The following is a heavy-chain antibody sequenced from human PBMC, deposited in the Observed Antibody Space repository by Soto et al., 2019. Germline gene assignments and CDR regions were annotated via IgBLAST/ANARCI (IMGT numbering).Heavy chain of an antibody. Sequence: ASVKVSCKASGGTFSSYAISWVRQAPGQGLEWMGWINPNSGGTNYAQKFQGWVTMTGDTSISTAYMELSRLRSDDTAVYYCATPHYYGSGSRQIFMDVWGKGTTVTVS. J-gene: IGHJ6*03. CDR3: ATPHYYGSGSRQIFMDV. CDR1: GGTFSSYA. V-gene: IGHV1-2*04. CDR2: INPNSGGT. D-gene: IGHD3-10*01.